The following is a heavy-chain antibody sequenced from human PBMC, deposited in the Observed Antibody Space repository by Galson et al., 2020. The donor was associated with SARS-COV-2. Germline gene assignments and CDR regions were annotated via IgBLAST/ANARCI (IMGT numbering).Heavy chain of an antibody. CDR3: ARAQYSSSWYYYYGMYV. D-gene: IGHD6-13*01. J-gene: IGHJ6*02. CDR2: IGTAGDT. CDR1: GFTFSSYD. V-gene: IGHV3-13*01. Sequence: GESLKISCAASGFTFSSYDMHWVRQATGKGLEWVSAIGTAGDTYYPGSVKGRFTISRENAKNSLYLQMNSLRAGDTAVYYCARAQYSSSWYYYYGMYVWGQGTTVTVSS.